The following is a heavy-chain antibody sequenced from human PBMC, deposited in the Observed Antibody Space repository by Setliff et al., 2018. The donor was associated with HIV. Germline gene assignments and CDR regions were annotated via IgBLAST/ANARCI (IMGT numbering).Heavy chain of an antibody. Sequence: TLSLTCTVSGPSINIHYWSWIRQSPGKGFEWIGYIYSTGSTNYNPSLQSRVTTSMVASRNQFSLKVTSVTAADTAVYYCAKGAGFYGDYTFDHWGQGRQVTVSS. V-gene: IGHV4-59*11. CDR1: GPSINIHY. CDR3: AKGAGFYGDYTFDH. D-gene: IGHD4-17*01. J-gene: IGHJ4*02. CDR2: IYSTGST.